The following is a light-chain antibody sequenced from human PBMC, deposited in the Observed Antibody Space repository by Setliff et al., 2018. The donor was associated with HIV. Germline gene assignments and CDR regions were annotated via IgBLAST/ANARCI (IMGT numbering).Light chain of an antibody. CDR1: SSDVGDYNF. V-gene: IGLV2-14*01. J-gene: IGLJ1*01. CDR2: EVN. Sequence: QSALAQPASVSGSPGQSITISCTGTSSDVGDYNFVSWYQQHPGKVPKLMIFEVNDRPSGVSPRFSGSKSGNTASLTISGLQAEDEADYYCSSYTYYNTVVFGTGTKVTVL. CDR3: SSYTYYNTVV.